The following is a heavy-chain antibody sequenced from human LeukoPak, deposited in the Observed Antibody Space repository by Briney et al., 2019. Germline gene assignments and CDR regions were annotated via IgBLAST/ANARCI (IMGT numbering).Heavy chain of an antibody. CDR3: ARFDSYGYGWLDP. D-gene: IGHD5-18*01. CDR2: ISSSSHI. V-gene: IGHV3-69-1*01. Sequence: GGSLRLSCGASGFTFDTHDMHWVRQAPGKGLEWVSSISSSSHIYYADSVKGRFTISRDNAENSLYLQMNSLRAEDTAVYYCARFDSYGYGWLDPWGQGTLVTVSS. J-gene: IGHJ5*02. CDR1: GFTFDTHD.